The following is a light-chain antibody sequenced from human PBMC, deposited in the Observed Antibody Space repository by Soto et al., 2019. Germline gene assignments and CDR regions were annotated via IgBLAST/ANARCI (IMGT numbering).Light chain of an antibody. CDR3: QTWGTGILV. V-gene: IGLV4-69*01. CDR2: LNSDGSH. J-gene: IGLJ2*01. CDR1: SGHSSYA. Sequence: QSVLTQSPSASASLGASVKLTCTLSSGHSSYAIAWHQQQPEKGPRYLMKLNSDGSHSKGDGIPDRFSGSSSGAERYLTISSLQSEDEADYYCQTWGTGILVFGGGTKLTGL.